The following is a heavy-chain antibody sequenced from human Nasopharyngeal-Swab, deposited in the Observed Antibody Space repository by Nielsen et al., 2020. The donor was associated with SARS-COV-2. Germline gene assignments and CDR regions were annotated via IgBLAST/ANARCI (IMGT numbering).Heavy chain of an antibody. Sequence: WIRQPPGKGLEWIGYIYYSGSTNYNPSLKSRVTISVDTSKNQFSLKLSSVTAEDTAVYYCARDFELIAAAALFDYWGQGTLVTVSS. V-gene: IGHV4-59*01. CDR3: ARDFELIAAAALFDY. J-gene: IGHJ4*02. D-gene: IGHD6-13*01. CDR2: IYYSGST.